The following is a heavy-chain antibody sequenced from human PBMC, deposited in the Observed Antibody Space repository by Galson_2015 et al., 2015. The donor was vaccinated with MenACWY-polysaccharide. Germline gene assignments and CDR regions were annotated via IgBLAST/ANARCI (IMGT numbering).Heavy chain of an antibody. Sequence: SPRLSCAASGFTFRSYAMSWGRPAPGKGVEWVSGISDSGRNTYYADSVKGRFTISRDNSKNTLYLQMNSLRGDDTAVYYCARGRVSGWYDWWGQGTLVTVSS. CDR3: ARGRVSGWYDW. J-gene: IGHJ4*02. CDR2: ISDSGRNT. V-gene: IGHV3-23*01. D-gene: IGHD6-19*01. CDR1: GFTFRSYA.